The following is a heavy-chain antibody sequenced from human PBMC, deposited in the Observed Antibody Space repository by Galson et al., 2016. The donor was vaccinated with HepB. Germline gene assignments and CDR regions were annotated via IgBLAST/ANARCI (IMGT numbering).Heavy chain of an antibody. CDR1: GGSVSSHNW. V-gene: IGHV4-4*02. Sequence: SETLSLTCAVSGGSVSSHNWWSWVRQPPGKGLEWIGEVYQTWRTIYNPSPSSRVTISLNTSRSLFSLRLTPVTAADSAIYYGAREHPPRYFGESFSYFGMDVWGLGTAVTVSS. J-gene: IGHJ6*02. D-gene: IGHD3-10*01. CDR3: AREHPPRYFGESFSYFGMDV. CDR2: VYQTWRT.